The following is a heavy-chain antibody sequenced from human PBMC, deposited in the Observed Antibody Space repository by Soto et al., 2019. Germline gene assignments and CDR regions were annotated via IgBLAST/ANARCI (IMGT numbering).Heavy chain of an antibody. CDR3: ARQQWLVLNAFDI. CDR1: GGSISSGDYY. V-gene: IGHV4-30-4*02. D-gene: IGHD6-19*01. J-gene: IGHJ3*02. Sequence: SETLSLTCTVSGGSISSGDYYWSWIRQPPGKGLEWIGYIYYSGSTYYNPSLKNRVTISVDTSKNQFSLKLSSVTAADTAVYYCARQQWLVLNAFDIWGQGTMVTVSS. CDR2: IYYSGST.